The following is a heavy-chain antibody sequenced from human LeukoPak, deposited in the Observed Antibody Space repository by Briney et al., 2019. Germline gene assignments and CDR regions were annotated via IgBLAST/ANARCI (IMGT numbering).Heavy chain of an antibody. Sequence: GGSLRLSCAASGFTFSSHWMHWVRQAPGKGLVRVSRSNSDGSTTSYGDSVKGRFTISRDNAKNTLYLQMNSLRDEDTAVYYCSRGPGVPGRFFVGDQWGQGTLVTVSS. V-gene: IGHV3-74*01. D-gene: IGHD3-10*01. CDR2: SNSDGSTT. CDR1: GFTFSSHW. J-gene: IGHJ4*02. CDR3: SRGPGVPGRFFVGDQ.